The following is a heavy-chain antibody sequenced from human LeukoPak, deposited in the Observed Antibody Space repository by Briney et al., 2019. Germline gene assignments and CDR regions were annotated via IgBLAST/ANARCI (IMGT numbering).Heavy chain of an antibody. Sequence: SVKVSCKASGGTFSSYAISWVRQAPGQGLEWMGRIIPILGIANYAQKFQGRVTITADKSTSTAYMELNSLRSDDTAVYYCATQRGSYLWGTDFDYWGQGTLVTVSS. CDR1: GGTFSSYA. CDR3: ATQRGSYLWGTDFDY. V-gene: IGHV1-69*04. CDR2: IIPILGIA. J-gene: IGHJ4*02. D-gene: IGHD3-16*01.